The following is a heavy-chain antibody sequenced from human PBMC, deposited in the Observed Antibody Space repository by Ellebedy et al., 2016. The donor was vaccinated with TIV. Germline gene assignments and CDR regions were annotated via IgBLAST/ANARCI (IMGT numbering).Heavy chain of an antibody. CDR1: GYSFDNYW. CDR2: IDPSDSYI. J-gene: IGHJ6*02. Sequence: GESLKISCKTSGYSFDNYWISWVRQVPGKGLQWLGRIDPSDSYINYSPSFEGHVTISVDKSIRTAYVQWSSLRASDTAMYYCARHPGHGSSSSSRDIDGMDVWGQGTTVTVSS. V-gene: IGHV5-10-1*01. CDR3: ARHPGHGSSSSSRDIDGMDV. D-gene: IGHD6-13*01.